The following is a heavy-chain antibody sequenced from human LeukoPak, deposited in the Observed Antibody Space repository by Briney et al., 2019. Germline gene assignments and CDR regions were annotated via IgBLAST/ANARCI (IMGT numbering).Heavy chain of an antibody. CDR1: GYTFTGYY. J-gene: IGHJ3*02. Sequence: SVKVSCKASGYTFTGYYMNWVRQAPGQGLEWMGGIIPIFGTANYAQKFQGRVTITADESTSTAYMELSSLRSEDTAVYYCARTYYYDNVRGLDAFDIWGQGTMVTVSS. V-gene: IGHV1-69*13. D-gene: IGHD3-22*01. CDR3: ARTYYYDNVRGLDAFDI. CDR2: IIPIFGTA.